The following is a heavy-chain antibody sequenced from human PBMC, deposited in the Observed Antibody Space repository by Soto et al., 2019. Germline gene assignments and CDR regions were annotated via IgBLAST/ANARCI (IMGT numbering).Heavy chain of an antibody. D-gene: IGHD2-2*01. CDR2: IYYSGST. V-gene: IGHV4-39*01. Sequence: QLQLQESGPGLVKPSETLSLTCTVSGGSISSSSYYWGWIRQPPGKGLEWIGSIYYSGSTYYNPSLKSRVTISVDTSKNQFSRKLSSVTAADTAVYYCARAYCSSTSCYAFDIWGQGTMVTVSS. CDR1: GGSISSSSYY. CDR3: ARAYCSSTSCYAFDI. J-gene: IGHJ3*02.